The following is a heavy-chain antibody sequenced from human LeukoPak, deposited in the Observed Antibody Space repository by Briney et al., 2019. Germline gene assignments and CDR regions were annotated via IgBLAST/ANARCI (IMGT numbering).Heavy chain of an antibody. Sequence: GGSLRLSCAASGFTFSSYSMNWVRQAPGKGLEWVSYISSSGTTIYYADSVKGRFTISRDNAQNSLYLQMNSLRAEDTAVYYCARVLSYYDSSGSYGDWYFDLWGRGTLVTVSS. V-gene: IGHV3-48*04. CDR2: ISSSGTTI. CDR1: GFTFSSYS. J-gene: IGHJ2*01. CDR3: ARVLSYYDSSGSYGDWYFDL. D-gene: IGHD3-22*01.